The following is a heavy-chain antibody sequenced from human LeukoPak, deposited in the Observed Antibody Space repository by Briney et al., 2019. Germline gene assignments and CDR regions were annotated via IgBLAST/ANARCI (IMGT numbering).Heavy chain of an antibody. CDR2: ISAYNGNT. V-gene: IGHV1-18*01. J-gene: IGHJ4*02. Sequence: ASVKVSCQASGYTFTNYGISGVRQAPGQGLEWMGWISAYNGNTNYSQKLQGRVTMTTDTSTSTAYMELRSLRSDDTAVYYCAREAQQCLALDYWGQGTLVTVSS. CDR3: AREAQQCLALDY. CDR1: GYTFTNYG. D-gene: IGHD6-19*01.